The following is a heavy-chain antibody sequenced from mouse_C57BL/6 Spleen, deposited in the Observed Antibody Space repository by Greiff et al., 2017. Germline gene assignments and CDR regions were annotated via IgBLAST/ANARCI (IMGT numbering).Heavy chain of an antibody. V-gene: IGHV1-80*01. CDR1: GYAFSSYW. J-gene: IGHJ2*01. CDR2: IYPGDGDT. Sequence: QVQLQQSGAELVKPGASVKISCKASGYAFSSYWMNWVKQRPGKGLEWIGQIYPGDGDTNYNGKFKCKATLTADKSSSTAYMQLSSLTSEVSAVYFCTREVTGAYFDYWGQCTTLTVSS. D-gene: IGHD2-13*01. CDR3: TREVTGAYFDY.